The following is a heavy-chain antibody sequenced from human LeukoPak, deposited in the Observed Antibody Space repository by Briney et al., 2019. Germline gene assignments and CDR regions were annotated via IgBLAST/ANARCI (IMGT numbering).Heavy chain of an antibody. V-gene: IGHV1-2*06. D-gene: IGHD2-15*01. Sequence: ASVKVSCKASGYTFTGYYIFWVRQAPGPGLKWMGRINPNSGGTQYAQEFQGRVTMTRVTSISTAYMELSRLRSDDTAVYYCARGYCSGGGCYSVENWFDPWGQGTLVTVSS. CDR1: GYTFTGYY. CDR2: INPNSGGT. CDR3: ARGYCSGGGCYSVENWFDP. J-gene: IGHJ5*02.